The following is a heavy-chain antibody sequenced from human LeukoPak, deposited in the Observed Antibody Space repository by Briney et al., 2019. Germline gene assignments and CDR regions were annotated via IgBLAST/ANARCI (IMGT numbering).Heavy chain of an antibody. CDR2: IYYSGST. Sequence: SETLSLTCTVSGGSISRSSYYWGWIRQPPGKGLEWIGSIYYSGSTYYNPSLKSRVTISVDTSKNQFSLKLSSVTAADTAVYYCARVEWFGELLSARFNWFDPWGQGTLVTVSS. CDR3: ARVEWFGELLSARFNWFDP. D-gene: IGHD3-10*01. J-gene: IGHJ5*02. CDR1: GGSISRSSYY. V-gene: IGHV4-39*07.